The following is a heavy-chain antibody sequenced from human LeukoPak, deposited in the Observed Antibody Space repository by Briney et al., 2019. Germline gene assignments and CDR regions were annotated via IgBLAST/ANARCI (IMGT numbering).Heavy chain of an antibody. D-gene: IGHD2-15*01. CDR1: GGSFSGYY. CDR3: ARADGPTVVAVDY. V-gene: IGHV4-34*01. J-gene: IGHJ4*02. CDR2: INHSGST. Sequence: PSETLSLTCAVYGGSFSGYYWSWIRQPPGKGLEWIGEINHSGSTSYNPSLKSRVTISMDTSKNQFSLNLRSVTAADTAVYYCARADGPTVVAVDYWGQGTRVTAAS.